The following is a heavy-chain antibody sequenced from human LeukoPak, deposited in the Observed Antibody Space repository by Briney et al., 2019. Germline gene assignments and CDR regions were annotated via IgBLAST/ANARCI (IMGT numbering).Heavy chain of an antibody. CDR3: ARELGIVPAAPDAFDI. CDR2: IYYSGST. J-gene: IGHJ3*02. D-gene: IGHD2-2*01. V-gene: IGHV4-59*01. CDR1: GGSISSYY. Sequence: SETLSLTCTVSGGSISSYYWSWIRQPPGKGLEWIGYIYYSGSTNYNPSLKSRVTISVDTSKNQFSLKLSSVTAADTAVYYCARELGIVPAAPDAFDIWGQGTMVTVSS.